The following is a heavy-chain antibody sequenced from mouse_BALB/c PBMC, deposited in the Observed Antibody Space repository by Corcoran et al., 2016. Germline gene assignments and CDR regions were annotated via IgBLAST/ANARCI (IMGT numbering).Heavy chain of an antibody. D-gene: IGHD1-1*01. CDR2: INPYNDGT. Sequence: EVQLQQSGPELVKTGASVKMSCKASGYTFTSYVMHWVKKKPGQGLEWIGYINPYNDGTKYNEKFKGKATLTSDKSSSTAYMELSSLTSEDSAVYYCSTYYGSSFAYWGQGTLVTVSA. CDR1: GYTFTSYV. CDR3: STYYGSSFAY. J-gene: IGHJ3*01. V-gene: IGHV1S136*01.